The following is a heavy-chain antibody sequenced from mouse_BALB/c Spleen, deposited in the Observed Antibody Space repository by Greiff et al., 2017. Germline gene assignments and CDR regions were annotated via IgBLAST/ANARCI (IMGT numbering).Heavy chain of an antibody. Sequence: EVQRVESGGGLVKPGGSLTLSCAASGFTFSSYAMPWVRQTPEKRLEWVASISSGGSTYYPDSVKGRFTISRDNARNILYLQMSSLRSEDTAMYYCAKEVRGDYGSKYYFDYWGEGTTLTVAS. J-gene: IGHJ2*01. V-gene: IGHV5-6-5*01. CDR2: ISSGGST. CDR3: AKEVRGDYGSKYYFDY. CDR1: GFTFSSYA. D-gene: IGHD1-1*01.